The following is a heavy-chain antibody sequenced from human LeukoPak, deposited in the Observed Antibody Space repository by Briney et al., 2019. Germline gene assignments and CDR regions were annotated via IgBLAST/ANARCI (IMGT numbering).Heavy chain of an antibody. CDR1: GGSFSGHY. CDR3: ARVKDPGGYYYYYYMDI. CDR2: INHSGST. D-gene: IGHD3-16*01. J-gene: IGHJ6*03. V-gene: IGHV4-34*01. Sequence: PSEILSLTCAVYGGSFSGHYWTWIRQPPGKGLEWIEEINHSGSTNYNPSLKSRVTISVDTSKNQFSLKVSSVTAADTAVYYCARVKDPGGYYYYYYMDIWGKGNTVTVSS.